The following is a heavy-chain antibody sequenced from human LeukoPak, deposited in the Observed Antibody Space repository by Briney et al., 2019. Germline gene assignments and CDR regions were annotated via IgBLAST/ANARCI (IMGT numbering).Heavy chain of an antibody. J-gene: IGHJ3*02. D-gene: IGHD2-2*01. CDR3: ARDWEGYCSRTSCYDPALDI. CDR1: GGSISSFY. V-gene: IGHV4-4*07. CDR2: IYTSGNT. Sequence: PSETLSLTCTVSGGSISSFYWSWIRQPAGEGLEWIGRIYTSGNTNYNPSLKSRVTMSVDTSKNQFSLKLSSVTAADTAVYYCARDWEGYCSRTSCYDPALDIWGQGTMVTVSS.